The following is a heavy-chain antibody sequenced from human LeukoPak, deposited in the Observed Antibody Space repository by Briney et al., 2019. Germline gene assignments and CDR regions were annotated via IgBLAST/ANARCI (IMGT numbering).Heavy chain of an antibody. J-gene: IGHJ4*02. V-gene: IGHV3-48*03. CDR3: ARNYYDSSGYYHLPY. CDR1: GFTFSSYE. D-gene: IGHD3-22*01. Sequence: GGSLRLSCAASGFTFSSYEMHWVRHAPGKGLVWVSHINSSGSTIYYADSVKGRFTISRDNAKNTLYLQMNSLRAEDTAVYYRARNYYDSSGYYHLPYWGEGGLVSLS. CDR2: INSSGSTI.